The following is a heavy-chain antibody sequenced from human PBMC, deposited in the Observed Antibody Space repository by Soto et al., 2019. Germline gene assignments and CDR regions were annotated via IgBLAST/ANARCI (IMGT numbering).Heavy chain of an antibody. CDR3: ASSSKALGRGVYVGSPDY. Sequence: EVQLVETGGGLIQPGGSLRLSCAVSGFTVSSSYMSWVRQTPQKGLEWISIIYADSATFYADSVKGRFTISGDNPKNILYLQMNSLRAEDTAVYYCASSSKALGRGVYVGSPDYWGQGTLVTVSS. CDR1: GFTVSSSY. V-gene: IGHV3-53*02. J-gene: IGHJ4*02. D-gene: IGHD1-26*01. CDR2: IYADSAT.